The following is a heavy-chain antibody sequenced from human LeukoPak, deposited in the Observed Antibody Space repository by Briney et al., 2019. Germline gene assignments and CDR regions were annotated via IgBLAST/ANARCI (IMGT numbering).Heavy chain of an antibody. CDR2: INGDGVST. D-gene: IGHD5/OR15-5a*01. CDR3: ARSLSSASRVDF. CDR1: GLTFSSSW. V-gene: IGHV3-74*01. J-gene: IGHJ4*02. Sequence: GGSLRLSCAASGLTFSSSWMHWVRQAPGKGLLWVSRINGDGVSTNYADSVRGRFTISRDNAKNTLYLQMNSLRAEDTAVYFCARSLSSASRVDFWGQGTLVTVSS.